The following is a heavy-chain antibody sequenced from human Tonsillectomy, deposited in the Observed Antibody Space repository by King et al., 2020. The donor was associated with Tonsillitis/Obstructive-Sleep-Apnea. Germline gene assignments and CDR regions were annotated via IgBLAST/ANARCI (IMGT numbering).Heavy chain of an antibody. CDR3: ARDDILSGTLSH. CDR1: NYVFTSYG. D-gene: IGHD3-9*01. J-gene: IGHJ4*02. CDR2: ISGFNGNT. Sequence: QLVQSGAEVKKPGASVKVSCKASNYVFTSYGITWVRQAPGQGLEWMGWISGFNGNTNYAQRTQGRVTMTIDTSTSTAYMELRSLRSDDTAVYYCARDDILSGTLSHWGQGTLVTVSS. V-gene: IGHV1-18*04.